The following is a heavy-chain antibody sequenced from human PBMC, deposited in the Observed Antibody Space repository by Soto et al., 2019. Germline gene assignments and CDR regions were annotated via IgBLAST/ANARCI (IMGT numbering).Heavy chain of an antibody. J-gene: IGHJ4*02. CDR3: AKVSRKGSAIDFDY. Sequence: QVQLVQSGAELKKPGASVKVSCKASGYTFSNYDMNWVRRATGQGPEWIGWVNPNNGDTGYAQKFQGRVTLTTDISTTTAYMELTSLRSEDTAVYYCAKVSRKGSAIDFDYWGQGTLIPVSS. CDR2: VNPNNGDT. V-gene: IGHV1-8*01. D-gene: IGHD3-10*01. CDR1: GYTFSNYD.